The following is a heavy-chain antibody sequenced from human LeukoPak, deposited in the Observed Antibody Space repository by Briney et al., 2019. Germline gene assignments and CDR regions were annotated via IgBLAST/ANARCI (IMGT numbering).Heavy chain of an antibody. CDR2: INPNSGGT. J-gene: IGHJ5*02. CDR3: ARHRGSTILLRFDP. D-gene: IGHD2-2*01. Sequence: ASVKVSCKASGYTFTGYYMHWVRQAPGQGLEWMGWINPNSGGTNCAQKFQGRVTMTRDTSISTAYMELSRLRSEDTAVYYCARHRGSTILLRFDPWGQGTLVTVSS. CDR1: GYTFTGYY. V-gene: IGHV1-2*02.